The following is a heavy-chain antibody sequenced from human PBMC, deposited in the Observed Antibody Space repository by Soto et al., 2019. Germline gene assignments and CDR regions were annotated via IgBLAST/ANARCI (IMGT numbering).Heavy chain of an antibody. Sequence: GESLKISCKGSGYSFSNYWIGWVRQMPGKGLEWMGIIYPGDSDTRYSPSFQGQVTISVDRSISTACLQWSSLKASDTAIYYCARHLYDYLDYWGQGILVTVSS. CDR3: ARHLYDYLDY. CDR2: IYPGDSDT. CDR1: GYSFSNYW. D-gene: IGHD3-16*01. V-gene: IGHV5-51*01. J-gene: IGHJ4*02.